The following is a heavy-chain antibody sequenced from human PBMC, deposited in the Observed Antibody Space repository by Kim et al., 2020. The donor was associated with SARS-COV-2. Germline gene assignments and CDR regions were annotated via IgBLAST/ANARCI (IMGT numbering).Heavy chain of an antibody. CDR1: GGSISSSSYY. V-gene: IGHV4-39*01. CDR2: IYYSGST. CDR3: ARRGLFLEWQGDRFDY. Sequence: SETLSLTCTVSGGSISSSSYYWGWIRQPPGKGLEWIGSIYYSGSTYYNPSLKSRVTISVDTSKNQFSLKLSSVTAADTAVYYCARRGLFLEWQGDRFDYWGQGTLVTVSS. J-gene: IGHJ4*02. D-gene: IGHD3-3*01.